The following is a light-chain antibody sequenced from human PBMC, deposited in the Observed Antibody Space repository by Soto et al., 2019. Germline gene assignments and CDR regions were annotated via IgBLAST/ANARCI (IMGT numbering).Light chain of an antibody. CDR1: QSFSSN. J-gene: IGKJ2*01. V-gene: IGKV3-15*01. Sequence: EIVMTQSPATLSVSPGERATLSCRASQSFSSNLAWYQQKPGQAPRLHIYGAATSATGIPARFSGSGSGTEFTLTISSLQSEDVAVYYCQQYNYWPPLYTFGQGTKLEIK. CDR2: GAA. CDR3: QQYNYWPPLYT.